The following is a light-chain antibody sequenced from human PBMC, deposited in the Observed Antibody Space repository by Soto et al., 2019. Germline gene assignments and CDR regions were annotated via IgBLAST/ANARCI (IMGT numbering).Light chain of an antibody. CDR1: QSVDSKY. CDR2: AAS. CDR3: QQYDRSPPWT. Sequence: EIVLTQSPATLSLSPGETATLSCRASQSVDSKYLAWYQQKPGQAPSLLIYAASTRATGIPDRFSGAGSGTDFTLIIRRLEPEDFAVYYCQQYDRSPPWTFGQVTRVEVK. V-gene: IGKV3-20*01. J-gene: IGKJ1*01.